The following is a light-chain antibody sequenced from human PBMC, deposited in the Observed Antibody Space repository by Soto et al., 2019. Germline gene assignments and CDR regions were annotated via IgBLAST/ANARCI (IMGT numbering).Light chain of an antibody. CDR3: QQYGSSPWT. J-gene: IGKJ1*01. Sequence: EIVLTQSPGTLSLSPGERATLSCRASQSVASNYLAWYLQKPGQAPKVLIHAVSGRTTGIPDRFRGSGSGTDFTLTINRLEPEDFAVYYCQQYGSSPWTFGQGTKVEIK. CDR1: QSVASNY. V-gene: IGKV3-20*01. CDR2: AVS.